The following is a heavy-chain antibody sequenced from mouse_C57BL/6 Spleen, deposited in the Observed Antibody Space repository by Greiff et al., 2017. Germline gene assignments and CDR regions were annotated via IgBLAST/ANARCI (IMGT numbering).Heavy chain of an antibody. J-gene: IGHJ2*01. CDR3: ARDITTVVAHFDY. D-gene: IGHD1-1*01. V-gene: IGHV1-81*01. CDR2: IYPRSGNT. Sequence: VQLVESGAELARPGASVKLSCKASGYTFTSYGISWVKQRTGQGLEWIGEIYPRSGNTYYNEKFKGKATLTADKSSSTAYMELRSLTSEDSAVYFCARDITTVVAHFDYWGQGTTLTVSS. CDR1: GYTFTSYG.